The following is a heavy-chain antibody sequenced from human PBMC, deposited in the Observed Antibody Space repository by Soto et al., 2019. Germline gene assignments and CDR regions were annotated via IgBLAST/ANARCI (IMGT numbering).Heavy chain of an antibody. V-gene: IGHV5-51*01. Sequence: GESLKISCKGSGYSFTSYWIGWVRQMPGKGLEWMGIIYPGDSDTRYSPSFQGQVTISADKSISTAYLQWSSLKASDTAMYYCAIAYYDDSSGYYYYYGMDVWGQGTTVTVSS. CDR3: AIAYYDDSSGYYYYYGMDV. D-gene: IGHD3-22*01. CDR2: IYPGDSDT. J-gene: IGHJ6*02. CDR1: GYSFTSYW.